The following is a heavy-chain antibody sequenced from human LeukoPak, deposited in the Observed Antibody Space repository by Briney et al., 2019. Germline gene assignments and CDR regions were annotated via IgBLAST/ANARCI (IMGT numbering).Heavy chain of an antibody. CDR1: GFTFSSYA. J-gene: IGHJ4*02. D-gene: IGHD4-17*01. Sequence: PGGSLRLSCAASGFTFSSYAMSWVRQAPGKGLEGVSAISGSGGSTYYADSVKGRFTISRDNSKNTLYLQMNSLRAEDTAVYYCARGGLSVTTFFHDYWGQGTLVTVSS. CDR2: ISGSGGST. CDR3: ARGGLSVTTFFHDY. V-gene: IGHV3-23*01.